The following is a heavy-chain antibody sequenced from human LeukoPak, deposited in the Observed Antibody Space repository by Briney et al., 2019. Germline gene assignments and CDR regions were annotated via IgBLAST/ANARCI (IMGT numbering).Heavy chain of an antibody. J-gene: IGHJ4*02. Sequence: GVSVKVSCKASGYTFTGYYMHWVRQAPGQGLEWMGWINPNSGGTNYAQKFQGRVTMTRDTSISTAYMELSRLRSDDTAVYYCARTPGYYDSSGYYDHDYWGQGTLVTVSS. V-gene: IGHV1-2*02. CDR3: ARTPGYYDSSGYYDHDY. D-gene: IGHD3-22*01. CDR1: GYTFTGYY. CDR2: INPNSGGT.